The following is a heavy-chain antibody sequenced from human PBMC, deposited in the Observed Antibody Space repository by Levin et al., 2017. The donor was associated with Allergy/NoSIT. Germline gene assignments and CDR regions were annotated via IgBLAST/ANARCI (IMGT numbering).Heavy chain of an antibody. Sequence: ASVKVSCKASGVTSSNYAITWVRQAPGQGLEWMGGIFPIFGPASYAQKFQGRVTILADESTSTSFMGLNSLGFEDTAIYYCARDGVGAANFDYWGQGTLVIVSS. CDR1: GVTSSNYA. J-gene: IGHJ4*02. V-gene: IGHV1-69*13. D-gene: IGHD1-26*01. CDR3: ARDGVGAANFDY. CDR2: IFPIFGPA.